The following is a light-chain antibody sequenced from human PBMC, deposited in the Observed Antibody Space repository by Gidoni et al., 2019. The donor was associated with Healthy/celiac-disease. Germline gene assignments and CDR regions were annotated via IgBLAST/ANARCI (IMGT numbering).Light chain of an antibody. V-gene: IGKV3-15*01. CDR2: GAS. Sequence: EIVMTQSPAILSVSPGERATLSCRASQSVSSNLAWYQQKPGQAPRLLIYGASTRATGIPARFSGSGSGTEFTLNISSLQSEDFAVYYCQQYNNWPAWTFGQGTKVEIK. CDR3: QQYNNWPAWT. CDR1: QSVSSN. J-gene: IGKJ1*01.